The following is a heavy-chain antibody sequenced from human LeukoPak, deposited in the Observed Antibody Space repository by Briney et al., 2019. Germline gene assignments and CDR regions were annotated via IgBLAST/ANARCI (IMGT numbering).Heavy chain of an antibody. Sequence: PGRSVRLSCVASGFTFSDAWMTWVRQAPGKGLEWVGRIKSKRRGGTTDYAAPVKGRFTISRDDSKSTLYLQMNGLKSEDTALYYCTGSPYATNDFWGQGTWVTVSS. CDR3: TGSPYATNDF. V-gene: IGHV3-15*01. CDR2: IKSKRRGGTT. CDR1: GFTFSDAW. J-gene: IGHJ4*02. D-gene: IGHD2-8*01.